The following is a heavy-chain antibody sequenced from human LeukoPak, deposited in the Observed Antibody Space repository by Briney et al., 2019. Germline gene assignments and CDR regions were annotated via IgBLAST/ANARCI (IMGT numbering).Heavy chain of an antibody. D-gene: IGHD6-13*01. CDR2: ISGSGGSK. J-gene: IGHJ5*02. Sequence: PGGSLRLSCAASGFTFSSYAMSWVRRAPGKGLECVSAISGSGGSKFYADSVKGRFTISRDNSKNTLYLHMNSVRAEDTAVYDCAKEAVGGSWYCHGFDPWGQGTLVTVSS. CDR3: AKEAVGGSWYCHGFDP. V-gene: IGHV3-23*01. CDR1: GFTFSSYA.